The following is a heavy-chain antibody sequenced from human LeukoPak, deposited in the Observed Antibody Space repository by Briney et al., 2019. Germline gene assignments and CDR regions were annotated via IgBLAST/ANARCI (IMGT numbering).Heavy chain of an antibody. CDR1: GGSISSGSYY. V-gene: IGHV4-61*02. CDR2: IYTSGST. J-gene: IGHJ5*02. CDR3: ARRPSGFDP. D-gene: IGHD3-10*01. Sequence: SETLSLTCTVSGGSISSGSYYWSWIRQPAGKGLEWIGRIYTSGSTNYNPSLKSRVTISVDTSKNQFSLKLSSVTAADTAVYYCARRPSGFDPWGQGTLVTVSS.